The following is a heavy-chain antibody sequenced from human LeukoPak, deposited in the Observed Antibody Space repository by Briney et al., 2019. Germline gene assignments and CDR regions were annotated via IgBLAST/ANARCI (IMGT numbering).Heavy chain of an antibody. V-gene: IGHV3-53*01. CDR2: IYSGGST. D-gene: IGHD2-15*01. J-gene: IGHJ4*02. CDR1: GFTVSSND. CDR3: ASTGGSIPFDY. Sequence: PGGSLRLSCAASGFTVSSNDMSWVRQAPGKGLEWVSVIYSGGSTYYADSVKGRFTISRDNSKNTLYLQMNSLRAEDTAVYYCASTGGSIPFDYWGQGTLVTVSS.